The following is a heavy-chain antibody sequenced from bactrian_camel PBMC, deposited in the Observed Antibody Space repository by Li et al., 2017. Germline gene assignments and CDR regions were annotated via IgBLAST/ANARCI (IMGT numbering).Heavy chain of an antibody. CDR3: AAVYRRYTRYPPLTKDEYIY. D-gene: IGHD2*01. CDR2: IDSDGST. V-gene: IGHV3S53*01. Sequence: VQLVESGGGSVQAGGSLRLSCVASRSTPDRHSGYCMGWYRQPPGKEREFVSGIDSDGSTSYADSVKGRFTISRDNAKNILYLQMNSLKPEDTAMYYCAAVYRRYTRYPPLTKDEYIYWGRGTQVTVS. J-gene: IGHJ4*01. CDR1: RSTPDRHS.